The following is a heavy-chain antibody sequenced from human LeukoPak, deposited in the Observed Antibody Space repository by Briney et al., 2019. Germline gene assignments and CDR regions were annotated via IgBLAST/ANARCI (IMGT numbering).Heavy chain of an antibody. CDR2: IYTSGST. J-gene: IGHJ5*02. D-gene: IGHD3-22*01. CDR3: ARYNTYYYDSSGKNNYNWFDP. V-gene: IGHV4-61*02. Sequence: SQTLSLTCTVSGGSISSGSYYWSWIRQPAGKGLEWIGRIYTSGSTNYNPSLKSRVTTSVDTSKDQFSLKLSSVTAADTAVYYCARYNTYYYDSSGKNNYNWFDPWGQGTLVTVSS. CDR1: GGSISSGSYY.